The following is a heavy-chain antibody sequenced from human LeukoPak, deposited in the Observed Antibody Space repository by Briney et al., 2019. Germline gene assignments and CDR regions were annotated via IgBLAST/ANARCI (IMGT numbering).Heavy chain of an antibody. J-gene: IGHJ4*02. CDR3: ARTLGYTQQTYYDY. CDR2: ISAYNGNT. D-gene: IGHD1-1*01. CDR1: GYTFTSYG. Sequence: ASVKVSCKASGYTFTSYGISWVRQAPGQGLEWMGWISAYNGNTNYAQKLQGRVTMTTDTSTSTAYMELRSLRFDDTAVYYCARTLGYTQQTYYDYWGQGTLVIVSS. V-gene: IGHV1-18*01.